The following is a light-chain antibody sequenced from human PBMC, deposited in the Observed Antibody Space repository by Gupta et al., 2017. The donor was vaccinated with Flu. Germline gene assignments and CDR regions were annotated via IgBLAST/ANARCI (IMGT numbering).Light chain of an antibody. CDR3: QQSVNRPPAIT. V-gene: IGKV3-11*02. CDR1: QSVSYF. CDR2: DSS. J-gene: IGKJ4*01. Sequence: ILLTQTPSTLSLSPADSATLSCRASQSVSYFFAWYQQKPGQPPSLLIYDSSIRSTGIAARFSGSGSGRDFTLTISNIQPEDYAVYYCQQSVNRPPAITFGGGTKVEIK.